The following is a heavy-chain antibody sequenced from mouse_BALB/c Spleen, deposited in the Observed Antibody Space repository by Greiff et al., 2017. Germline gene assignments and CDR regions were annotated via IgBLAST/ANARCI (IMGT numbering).Heavy chain of an antibody. V-gene: IGHV5-6-4*01. CDR3: TRDGYGSSYWYFDV. D-gene: IGHD1-1*01. Sequence: EVNVVESGGGLVKPGGSLKLSCAASGFTFSSYTMSWVRQTPEKRLEWVATISSGGSYTYYPDSVKGRFTISRDNAKNTLYLQMSSLKSEDTAMYYCTRDGYGSSYWYFDVWGAGTTVTVSS. J-gene: IGHJ1*01. CDR1: GFTFSSYT. CDR2: ISSGGSYT.